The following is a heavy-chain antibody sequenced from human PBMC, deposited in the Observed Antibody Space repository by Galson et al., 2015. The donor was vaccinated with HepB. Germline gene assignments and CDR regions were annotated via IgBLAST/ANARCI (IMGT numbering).Heavy chain of an antibody. V-gene: IGHV3-30*01. Sequence: SLRLSCAASGFTFSSYAMHWVRQAPGKGLEWVPVISYDGTKKYYADSVEGRFTISRDNSKNTLYLQVNSLRHEDTAVFYCARDPYTSNWYFDLWGRGTLVIVSS. CDR3: ARDPYTSNWYFDL. CDR2: ISYDGTKK. D-gene: IGHD4-11*01. J-gene: IGHJ2*01. CDR1: GFTFSSYA.